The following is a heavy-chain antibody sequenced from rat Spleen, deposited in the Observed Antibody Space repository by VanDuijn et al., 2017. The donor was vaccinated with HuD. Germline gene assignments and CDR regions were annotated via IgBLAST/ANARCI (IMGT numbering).Heavy chain of an antibody. CDR2: ITNTGGST. J-gene: IGHJ4*01. CDR1: GFTFSDYN. V-gene: IGHV5-31*01. Sequence: EVQLVESGGGLVQPGRSLKLSCAASGFTFSDYNMAWVRQPPGKGLEWVASITNTGGSTYYPDSVKGRFTISRDNAKSTLYLQMNSLRSEDTATYYWKRANSSSLYYVMDAGGQGSSVTVSS. D-gene: IGHD1-2*01. CDR3: KRANSSSLYYVMDA.